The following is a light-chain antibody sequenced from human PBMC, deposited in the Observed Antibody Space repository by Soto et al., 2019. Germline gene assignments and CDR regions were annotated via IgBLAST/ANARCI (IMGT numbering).Light chain of an antibody. CDR2: DVS. V-gene: IGLV2-14*03. CDR3: NSYTTINTTI. CDR1: SSDVGGHDY. J-gene: IGLJ2*01. Sequence: QSALTQPASVSGSPGQSLTISCTGTSSDVGGHDYVSWYQHHPGKAPKLMIYDVSNRPSGVSNRFSGSKSGNTAFLTIYGLQAEDEADYYCNSYTTINTTIFGGGTKLTVL.